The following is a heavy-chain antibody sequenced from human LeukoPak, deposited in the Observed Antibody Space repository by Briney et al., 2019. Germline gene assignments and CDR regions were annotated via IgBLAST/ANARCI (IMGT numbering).Heavy chain of an antibody. J-gene: IGHJ4*02. V-gene: IGHV3-48*04. CDR1: GFTFSSYS. CDR2: ISSSSSTI. Sequence: GGSLRLSCAASGFTFSSYSMNWVRQAPGKGLEWVSYISSSSSTIYYADSVKGRFTISRDTSKNTLYLQMNSLRVEDTAVYYCARDGDFGYWGQGTLVIVSS. CDR3: ARDGDFGY. D-gene: IGHD4-17*01.